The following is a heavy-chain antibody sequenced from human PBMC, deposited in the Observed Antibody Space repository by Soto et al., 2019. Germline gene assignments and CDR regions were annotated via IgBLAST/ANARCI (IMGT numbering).Heavy chain of an antibody. D-gene: IGHD6-19*01. Sequence: GGSLRHSYEVSGVTFSIYDMGWVRHAPGRGLDWVSAISNTGGRTYYADSVKGRFTISRDNSKNALSLQMNSLRAEDTAVYYCAKDSRRSSGWYYFDYWCQGTLVTVSS. CDR3: AKDSRRSSGWYYFDY. V-gene: IGHV3-23*01. CDR1: GVTFSIYD. CDR2: ISNTGGRT. J-gene: IGHJ4*02.